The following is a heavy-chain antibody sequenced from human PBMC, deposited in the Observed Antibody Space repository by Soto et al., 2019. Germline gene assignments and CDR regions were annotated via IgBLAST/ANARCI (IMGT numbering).Heavy chain of an antibody. CDR1: GYTFTSYG. CDR3: ARDLAISIFDY. D-gene: IGHD5-12*01. J-gene: IGHJ4*02. CDR2: INAYNGNT. V-gene: IGHV1-18*01. Sequence: ASVKVSCKASGYTFTSYGISWVRQAPGQGLEWMGWINAYNGNTKYAQKLQGRVTMTTDTSTSTAYMELRSLRTDDTAVYYCARDLAISIFDYWGQGTLVTVSS.